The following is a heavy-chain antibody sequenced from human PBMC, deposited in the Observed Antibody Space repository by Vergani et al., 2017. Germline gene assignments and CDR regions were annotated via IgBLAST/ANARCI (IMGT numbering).Heavy chain of an antibody. CDR3: AREYSSSVGFLAY. D-gene: IGHD6-6*01. Sequence: QLQLQESGPGLVKPSETLSVTCTVSGGSISSSSYYWGWIRQPPGKGLEWIGSIYYSGSTYYNPSLKSRVTISVDTSKNQFSLKLSSETAADTAVYYCAREYSSSVGFLAYWGQGTLVTVSS. CDR1: GGSISSSSYY. CDR2: IYYSGST. J-gene: IGHJ4*02. V-gene: IGHV4-39*02.